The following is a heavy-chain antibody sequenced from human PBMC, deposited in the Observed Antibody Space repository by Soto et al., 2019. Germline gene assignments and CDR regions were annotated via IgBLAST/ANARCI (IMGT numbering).Heavy chain of an antibody. J-gene: IGHJ6*03. CDR1: GYTFTDYT. Sequence: QVQLVQSGAEVKKPGASVKVSCKASGYTFTDYTMHWVRQAPGQRLEWMGWINAVNGNTKYSQKIQGRVTITRGTSASTAYMELSSLRSEDTAVYYCARDLGYCSSTSCDDYYYYYMDVWGKGTTVTVSS. CDR3: ARDLGYCSSTSCDDYYYYYMDV. D-gene: IGHD2-2*01. V-gene: IGHV1-3*01. CDR2: INAVNGNT.